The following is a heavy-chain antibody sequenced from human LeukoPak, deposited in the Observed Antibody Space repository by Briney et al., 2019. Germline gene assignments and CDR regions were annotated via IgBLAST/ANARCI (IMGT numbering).Heavy chain of an antibody. J-gene: IGHJ6*02. CDR3: ARGYCSGGSCYDYYGMDV. Sequence: GGSLRLSCAASGFTFSSYSMNWVRQAPGKGLEWVSYISSSSTIYYADSVKGRFTISRDNAKNSLYLQMNSLRAEDTAVYYCARGYCSGGSCYDYYGMDVWGQGTTVTVSS. CDR1: GFTFSSYS. CDR2: ISSSSTI. V-gene: IGHV3-48*01. D-gene: IGHD2-15*01.